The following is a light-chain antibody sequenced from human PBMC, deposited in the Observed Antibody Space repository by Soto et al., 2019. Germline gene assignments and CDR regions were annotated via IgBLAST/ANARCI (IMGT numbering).Light chain of an antibody. CDR2: AAS. CDR3: QQLNIYPFT. Sequence: DNHLTHSPSSLSPSLRVRVTLTCRASQVIARYLAWYQQKPGQAPKLLIYAASTMQSGVPARFSGSGSGTEFTLTISSLQPEDFATYYCQQLNIYPFTYGGGTKVDIK. V-gene: IGKV1-9*01. J-gene: IGKJ4*01. CDR1: QVIARY.